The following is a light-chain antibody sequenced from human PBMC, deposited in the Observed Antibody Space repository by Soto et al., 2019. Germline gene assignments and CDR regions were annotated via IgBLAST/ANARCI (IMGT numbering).Light chain of an antibody. V-gene: IGKV3-15*01. CDR3: QQYNNWPRT. CDR1: QSVSSN. J-gene: IGKJ1*01. Sequence: EIVMTQSPVTLSVSPGERVTLSCRASQSVSSNLAWYQQKPGQAPRLLIYGPSTRATGIPARFSGSGSGTEFTLTISSLQSEDFALYYCQQYNNWPRTFGQGTKVDIK. CDR2: GPS.